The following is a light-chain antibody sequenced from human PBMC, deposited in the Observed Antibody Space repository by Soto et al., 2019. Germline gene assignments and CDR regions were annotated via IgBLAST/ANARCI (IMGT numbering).Light chain of an antibody. CDR1: TLGSKF. Sequence: SSELTQPPSVSVSPGQTANITCSGNTLGSKFVFWYQQKAGQSPMVVIYEDTKRPSGIPERFSGSNSGNTATLTISGTQAMDEADFYCQAWDSGTVVFGGGTKLTVL. J-gene: IGLJ2*01. CDR3: QAWDSGTVV. V-gene: IGLV3-1*01. CDR2: EDT.